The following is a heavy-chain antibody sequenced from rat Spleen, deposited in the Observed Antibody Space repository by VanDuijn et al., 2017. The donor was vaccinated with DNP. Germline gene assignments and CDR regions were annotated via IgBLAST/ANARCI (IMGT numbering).Heavy chain of an antibody. D-gene: IGHD1-11*01. CDR3: AKGGDYGGFDY. V-gene: IGHV5-19*01. J-gene: IGHJ2*01. Sequence: EVQLVESGGGLVQPGRSLKLSCAASGFTFSDYAMAWVRQAPKKGLEWVACMSPTTRSSYYRDSVRGRFTIDRDDSTSTLYLQMDSLRSEDTATYYCAKGGDYGGFDYWGQGVMVTVSS. CDR1: GFTFSDYA. CDR2: MSPTTRSS.